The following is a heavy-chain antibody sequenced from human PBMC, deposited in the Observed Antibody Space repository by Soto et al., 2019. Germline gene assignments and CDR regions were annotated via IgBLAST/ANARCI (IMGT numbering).Heavy chain of an antibody. CDR2: ISSSGSTI. Sequence: PGGSLRLSCAASGFTFSSYEMNWVRQAPGKGLEWVSYISSSGSTIFYADSVKGRFTISRDNAKNSLNLQMNSLRAEDTAVYYCAREWGSYYFDVFDIWGQGTMVTVSS. V-gene: IGHV3-48*03. J-gene: IGHJ3*02. CDR1: GFTFSSYE. D-gene: IGHD1-26*01. CDR3: AREWGSYYFDVFDI.